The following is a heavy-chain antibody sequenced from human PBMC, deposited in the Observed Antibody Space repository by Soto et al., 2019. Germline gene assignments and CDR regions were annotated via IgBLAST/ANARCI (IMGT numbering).Heavy chain of an antibody. D-gene: IGHD3-22*01. CDR1: GFTVSSNY. J-gene: IGHJ1*01. CDR2: IYSGGST. V-gene: IGHV3-53*01. Sequence: EVQLVESGGGLIQPGGSLRLSCAASGFTVSSNYMIWVRQAPGKGLEWVPVIYSGGSTYYAASVKSRFTISRDNSKNTLYLQMNSLRAEDTAVYYCARDRVESGYPEYFQHWGQGTLVTVSS. CDR3: ARDRVESGYPEYFQH.